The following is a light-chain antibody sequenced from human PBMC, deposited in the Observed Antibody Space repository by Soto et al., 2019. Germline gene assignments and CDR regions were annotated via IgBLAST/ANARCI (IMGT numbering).Light chain of an antibody. CDR1: QSVSSY. J-gene: IGKJ5*01. CDR3: QQRSNWPPEVT. CDR2: DAS. V-gene: IGKV3-11*01. Sequence: EIVLTQSPATLSLSPGERATLSCRASQSVSSYLAWYQQKPGQAPSLLIYDASNRATGIPARLSGGGSGKDFTLTISSLETEDFAVYYCQQRSNWPPEVTFGQGTRLEIK.